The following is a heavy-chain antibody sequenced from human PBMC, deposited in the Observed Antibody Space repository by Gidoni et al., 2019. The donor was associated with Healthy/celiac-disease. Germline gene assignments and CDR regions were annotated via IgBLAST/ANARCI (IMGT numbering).Heavy chain of an antibody. J-gene: IGHJ4*02. CDR3: AILGVAGTDY. D-gene: IGHD6-19*01. Sequence: EVQLLESGGGLVQPGGSLSLSCPASGFPFSSYAMSWVRQAPGKGLEWVSAISGSGGSTYYADSVKGRFTISRDNSKNTLYLQMNSLRAEDTAVYYCAILGVAGTDYWGQGTLVTVSS. CDR1: GFPFSSYA. CDR2: ISGSGGST. V-gene: IGHV3-23*01.